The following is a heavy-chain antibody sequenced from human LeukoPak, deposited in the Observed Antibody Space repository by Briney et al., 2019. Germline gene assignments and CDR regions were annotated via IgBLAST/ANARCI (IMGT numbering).Heavy chain of an antibody. CDR2: ISYDGSNK. Sequence: GGSLRLSCAASGFTFSSYGMHWVRQAPGKGLEWVAVISYDGSNKYYADSVKGRFTISRDNSKNTLYLQMNSLTAADTAVFYCAKDSTEYVPYSSTYYGSACDIWGQGTMVTVSS. D-gene: IGHD6-13*01. V-gene: IGHV3-30*18. CDR1: GFTFSSYG. J-gene: IGHJ3*02. CDR3: AKDSTEYVPYSSTYYGSACDI.